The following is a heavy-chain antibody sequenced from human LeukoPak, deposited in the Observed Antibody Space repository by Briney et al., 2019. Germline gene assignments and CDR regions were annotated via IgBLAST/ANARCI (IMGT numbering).Heavy chain of an antibody. Sequence: SETVSLNCSVSGGSISRGDYYWSWLRQPPGKGGEWIGYIYYSGNTYYNPSLKSRLTISVDTSKNQFSLKLSSVTAADTAVYFCARLSRPTYYYVNWGQGTLSPVSS. J-gene: IGHJ4*02. V-gene: IGHV4-30-4*08. CDR1: GGSISRGDYY. D-gene: IGHD3-10*02. CDR2: IYYSGNT. CDR3: ARLSRPTYYYVN.